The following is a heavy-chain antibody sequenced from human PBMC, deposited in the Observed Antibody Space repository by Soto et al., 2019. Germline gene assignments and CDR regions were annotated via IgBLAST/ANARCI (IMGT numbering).Heavy chain of an antibody. CDR3: AKRQLAQSDYYGMDA. D-gene: IGHD5-18*01. CDR1: GYTFTSYD. Sequence: ASVKVSCKASGYTFTSYDINWVRQATGQGLEWMGWMNANSGNTGYAQKFQGRVTMTRNTSISTAYMELSSLRSDDTAVYYCAKRQLAQSDYYGMDAWGQGTLVTVSS. V-gene: IGHV1-8*01. J-gene: IGHJ6*02. CDR2: MNANSGNT.